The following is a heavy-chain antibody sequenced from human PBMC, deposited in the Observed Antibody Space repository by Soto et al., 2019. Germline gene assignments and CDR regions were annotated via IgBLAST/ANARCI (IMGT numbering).Heavy chain of an antibody. D-gene: IGHD6-13*01. V-gene: IGHV3-23*01. J-gene: IGHJ5*02. CDR2: ITATGT. CDR3: AKGMVPDQ. Sequence: EVQLLESGGGFVQPGGSLRLSCTASGFSFRQYAMVWVRQAPGKGLEWVSAITATGTHYADSVKGRFTISRDSSKSTLYLDINNQRVEDTAVYYCAKGMVPDQWGQGTLITVSS. CDR1: GFSFRQYA.